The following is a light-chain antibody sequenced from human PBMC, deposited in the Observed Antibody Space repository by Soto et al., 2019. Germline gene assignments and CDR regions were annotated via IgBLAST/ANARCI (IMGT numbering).Light chain of an antibody. CDR2: DAS. V-gene: IGKV1-5*01. CDR3: QQYDSYSWT. CDR1: QSISSW. Sequence: IQMTQPPSTLSASVGDRVTITCRASQSISSWLAWYQQKPGKAPQALIYDASSLKSGVPSRFSGNGSGTEFTLTISSLQPDDFATYYCQQYDSYSWTFGQVTKV. J-gene: IGKJ1*01.